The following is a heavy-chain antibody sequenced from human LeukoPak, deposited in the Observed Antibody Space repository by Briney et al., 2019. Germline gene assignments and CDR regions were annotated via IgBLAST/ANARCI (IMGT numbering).Heavy chain of an antibody. CDR2: IGTSAHST. D-gene: IGHD3-10*01. V-gene: IGHV3-23*01. CDR1: GFTFNSYA. J-gene: IGHJ6*02. Sequence: GGSLRLSCAASGFTFNSYAMSWVRQAPGKGLEWVSTIGTSAHSTYYSDSVKGRFTISRDNSKNTLYLQMNSLRAEDTAVYYCARDGCPYSCAIYGSGSCIYGMDVWGQGTTVTVSS. CDR3: ARDGCPYSCAIYGSGSCIYGMDV.